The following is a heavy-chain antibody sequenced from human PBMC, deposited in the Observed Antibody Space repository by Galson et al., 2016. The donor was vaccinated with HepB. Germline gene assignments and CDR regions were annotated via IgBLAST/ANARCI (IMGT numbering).Heavy chain of an antibody. CDR3: ARAYNWDDEDSGLDV. V-gene: IGHV5-10-1*01. CDR1: GYSFTSYW. D-gene: IGHD1-1*01. CDR2: IDPTDSNT. J-gene: IGHJ6*02. Sequence: QSGAEVKKPGESLRLSCKASGYSFTSYWIHWVRQMPGKGLEWMGAIDPTDSNTNYSPSFQGHVTLSADKSVNTAYLQWSNLKASDTATYYGARAYNWDDEDSGLDVWGQGTSVTVSS.